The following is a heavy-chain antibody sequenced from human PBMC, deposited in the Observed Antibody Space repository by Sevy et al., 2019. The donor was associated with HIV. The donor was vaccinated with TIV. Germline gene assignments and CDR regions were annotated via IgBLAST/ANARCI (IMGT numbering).Heavy chain of an antibody. CDR1: GFTFRNYA. CDR3: AKDIAGAYTYGYDSANFDY. D-gene: IGHD5-18*01. V-gene: IGHV3-23*01. CDR2: LSGSGDNA. Sequence: GGSLRLSCAASGFTFRNYALGWVRQAPGKGLEWVSALSGSGDNAYYANSVKGRFTISRDNSKNTLNLQMKSMRAEDTAMYYCAKDIAGAYTYGYDSANFDYWSQGTLVTVSS. J-gene: IGHJ4*02.